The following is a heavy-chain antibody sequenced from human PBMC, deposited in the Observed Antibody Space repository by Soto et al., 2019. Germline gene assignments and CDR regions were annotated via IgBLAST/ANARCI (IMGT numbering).Heavy chain of an antibody. J-gene: IGHJ6*01. Sequence: QVQLVESGGGLVKPGGSLRLSCAASGFSFSGYYMSWIRQAPGKGLEWLSYTSSSGSTTYYADSVKGRFTVSRDNAKDSLWLQVNSLRADDTAVYYCARNGYCSRDACSYGVDVW. CDR1: GFSFSGYY. V-gene: IGHV3-11*01. CDR3: ARNGYCSRDACSYGVDV. CDR2: TSSSGSTT. D-gene: IGHD2-15*01.